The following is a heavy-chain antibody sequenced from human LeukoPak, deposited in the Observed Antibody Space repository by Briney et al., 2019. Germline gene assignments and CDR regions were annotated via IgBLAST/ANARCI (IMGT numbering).Heavy chain of an antibody. D-gene: IGHD3-10*01. CDR3: ARRGATMVRGYYFDY. CDR2: IIPIFGTA. V-gene: IGHV1-69*01. Sequence: ASVKVSCKASGGTFSSYAICWVRQAPGQGLEWMGVIIPIFGTANSAQKFQGRVTITADETASSAYMQLSSLRSEETAVYYCARRGATMVRGYYFDYWGQGTLVTVSS. J-gene: IGHJ4*02. CDR1: GGTFSSYA.